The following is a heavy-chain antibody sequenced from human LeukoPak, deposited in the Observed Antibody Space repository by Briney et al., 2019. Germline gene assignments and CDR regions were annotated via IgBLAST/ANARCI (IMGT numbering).Heavy chain of an antibody. Sequence: SETLSLTCTVSGGSISSYYWSWIRQPPGKGLEWIGYIYYSGSTNYNPSLKSRVTISVDTSKNQFSLKLSSVTAADTAVYYCAREYSSGWHDAFDIWGQGTMDTVSS. J-gene: IGHJ3*02. CDR1: GGSISSYY. CDR3: AREYSSGWHDAFDI. V-gene: IGHV4-59*01. D-gene: IGHD6-19*01. CDR2: IYYSGST.